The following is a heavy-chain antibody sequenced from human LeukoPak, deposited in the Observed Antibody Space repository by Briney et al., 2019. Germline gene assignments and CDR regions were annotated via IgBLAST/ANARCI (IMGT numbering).Heavy chain of an antibody. CDR3: ARDSDYSGNGNGDWFDP. D-gene: IGHD4-11*01. V-gene: IGHV1-18*04. Sequence: ASVKVSCKASGFRFTSFGVSWVRQAPGQGLEWMGWISNYFGVTHYAEKFEDRVTMTIDTSTATAYMELRSLRYDDTAIYYCARDSDYSGNGNGDWFDPWGQGTLVTVSS. CDR1: GFRFTSFG. CDR2: ISNYFGVT. J-gene: IGHJ5*02.